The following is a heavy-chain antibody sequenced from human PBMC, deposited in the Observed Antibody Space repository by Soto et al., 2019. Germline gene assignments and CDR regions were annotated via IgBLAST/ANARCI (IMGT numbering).Heavy chain of an antibody. V-gene: IGHV3-23*01. CDR2: SSGSGGST. CDR3: AKDVLSGDHYWYFDL. D-gene: IGHD2-21*02. J-gene: IGHJ2*01. Sequence: EVQLLESGGGLVQPGGYLRLSCAASGFTFSSYAMSWVRQAPGKGLEWVSASSGSGGSTYYADSVKGRFTISRDNTKNTLYLQRNSLRAEDTDVYYCAKDVLSGDHYWYFDLWGRGTLVTVAS. CDR1: GFTFSSYA.